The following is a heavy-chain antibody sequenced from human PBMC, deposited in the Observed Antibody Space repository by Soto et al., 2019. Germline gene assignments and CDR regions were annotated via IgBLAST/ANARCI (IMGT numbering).Heavy chain of an antibody. V-gene: IGHV4-31*11. CDR1: GGSISSGGNY. Sequence: QVQLQESGPGLVKSSQTLSLTCAVSGGSISSGGNYWSWIRQHPGKGLEWIGYIYYSGSTYYNPSLKSRVTISVDTSKNHFSLKLNSVTAADTAVYYCARARMVRGVIYYYGMDVWGQGTTVTVSS. CDR2: IYYSGST. J-gene: IGHJ6*02. D-gene: IGHD3-10*01. CDR3: ARARMVRGVIYYYGMDV.